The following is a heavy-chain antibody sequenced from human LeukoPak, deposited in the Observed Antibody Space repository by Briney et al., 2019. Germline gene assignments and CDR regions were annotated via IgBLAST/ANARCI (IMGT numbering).Heavy chain of an antibody. D-gene: IGHD6-13*01. CDR1: GGSISSGGYY. CDR3: ARDPIAAAGLFDY. CDR2: IYYSGST. Sequence: SQTLSLTCTVSGGSISSGGYYWSWIRQHPGKALEWIGYIYYSGSTYYNPSLKSRVTISVDTSKNQFSLKLSSVTAADAAVYYCARDPIAAAGLFDYWGQGTLVTVSS. J-gene: IGHJ4*02. V-gene: IGHV4-31*03.